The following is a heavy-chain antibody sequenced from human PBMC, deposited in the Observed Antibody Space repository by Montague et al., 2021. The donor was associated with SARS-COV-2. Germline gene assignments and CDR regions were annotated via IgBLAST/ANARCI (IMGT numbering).Heavy chain of an antibody. V-gene: IGHV4-34*01. CDR1: GTSFSGYY. J-gene: IGHJ6*03. D-gene: IGHD2-8*01. Sequence: SETLSLTCAVHGTSFSGYYWNWIRQPPGKGLEWIGEINHGGSTKYSPSLQSRLTISADTSKNQFSLQLTSLAAADTAVYYCARLRDGVVPSPLLRDGPYYSYCCMGVGGRGTTVTVSS. CDR2: INHGGST. CDR3: ARLRDGVVPSPLLRDGPYYSYCCMGV.